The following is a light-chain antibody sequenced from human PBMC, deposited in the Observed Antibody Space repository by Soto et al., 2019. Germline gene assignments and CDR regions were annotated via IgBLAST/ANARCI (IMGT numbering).Light chain of an antibody. CDR3: QQYNTWLRT. V-gene: IGKV3-15*01. CDR2: GAS. J-gene: IGKJ1*01. CDR1: QSVNAN. Sequence: EVVMTQSPATLSVSPGERATLSCRASQSVNANLAWYQQKPGQAPRLLVHGASNRATGIPARFSGSGFGTEFILTISSLQSEDFAVYYCQQYNTWLRTFGQGTKVEIK.